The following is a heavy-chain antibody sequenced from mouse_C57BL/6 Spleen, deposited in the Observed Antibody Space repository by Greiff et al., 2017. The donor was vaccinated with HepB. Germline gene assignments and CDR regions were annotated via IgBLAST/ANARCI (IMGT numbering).Heavy chain of an antibody. CDR1: GYSITSGYY. V-gene: IGHV3-6*01. D-gene: IGHD3-3*01. Sequence: EVKLQESGPGLVKPSQSLSLTCSVTGYSITSGYYWNWIRQFPGNKLEWMGYISYDGSNNYNPSLKNRISITRDTSKNQFFLKLNSVTTEDTATYYCAREAVLYAMDYWGQGTSVTVSS. J-gene: IGHJ4*01. CDR3: AREAVLYAMDY. CDR2: ISYDGSN.